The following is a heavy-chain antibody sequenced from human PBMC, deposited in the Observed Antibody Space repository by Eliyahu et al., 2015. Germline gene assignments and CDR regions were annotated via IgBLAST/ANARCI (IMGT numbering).Heavy chain of an antibody. D-gene: IGHD3-16*01. CDR2: IKSKTDGGTT. Sequence: EVQLVESGGGLVKPGGSLRLXCAASGFXXXNAWMNWVRQAPGKGLEWVGRIKSKTDGGTTDYAAPVKGRFTISRDDSKNTLYLQMNSLKSEDTAVYYCTTDLYIWGSYHYMKYWGQGTLVTVSS. CDR1: GFXXXNAW. J-gene: IGHJ4*02. CDR3: TTDLYIWGSYHYMKY. V-gene: IGHV3-15*01.